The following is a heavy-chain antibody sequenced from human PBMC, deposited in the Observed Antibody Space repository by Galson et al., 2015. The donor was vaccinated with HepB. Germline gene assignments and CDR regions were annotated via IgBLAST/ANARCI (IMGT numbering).Heavy chain of an antibody. V-gene: IGHV3-7*03. D-gene: IGHD3-10*01. Sequence: SLRLSCAASGFTFSSYWMSWVRQAPGKGLEWVANIKQDGSEKYYVDSVKGRFTISRDNAKNSLYLQMNSLRAEDTAVYYCAGAALLWFGVVGAFDIWGQGTMVTVSS. CDR1: GFTFSSYW. J-gene: IGHJ3*02. CDR3: AGAALLWFGVVGAFDI. CDR2: IKQDGSEK.